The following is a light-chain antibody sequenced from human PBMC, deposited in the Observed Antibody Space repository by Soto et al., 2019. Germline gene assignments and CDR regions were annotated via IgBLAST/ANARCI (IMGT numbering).Light chain of an antibody. CDR1: RSVSSS. J-gene: IGKJ1*01. CDR3: QQYNNWWT. V-gene: IGKV3-15*01. CDR2: GAS. Sequence: EIVMTQSPATLSVSPGERATLSCRASRSVSSSLAWYQQKPGQTPRLLIYGASTRATGIPARFSGSGSGTEFTLTISSLQSEDFAVYYCQQYNNWWTFGQGTKVDIK.